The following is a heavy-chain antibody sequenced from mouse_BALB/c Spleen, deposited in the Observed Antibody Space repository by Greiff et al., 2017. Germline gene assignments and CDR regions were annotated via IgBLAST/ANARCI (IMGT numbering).Heavy chain of an antibody. V-gene: IGHV5-17*02. CDR1: GFTFSSFG. CDR2: ISSGSSTI. Sequence: EVKLMESGGGLVQPGGSRKLSCAASGFTFSSFGMHWVRQAPEKGLEWVAYISSGSSTIYYADTVKGRFTISRDNPKNTLFLQMTSLRSEDTAMYYCARLSTVEGYWYFDVWGAGTTVTVSS. CDR3: ARLSTVEGYWYFDV. J-gene: IGHJ1*01. D-gene: IGHD1-1*01.